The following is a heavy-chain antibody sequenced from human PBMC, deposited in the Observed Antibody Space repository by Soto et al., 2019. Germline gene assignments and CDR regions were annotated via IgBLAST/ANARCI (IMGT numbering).Heavy chain of an antibody. CDR1: GCSIRSGGYY. J-gene: IGHJ4*02. D-gene: IGHD3-22*01. CDR3: ASWSMYYYDSSGYYYFDY. Sequence: SGTQSLTFTVFGCSIRSGGYYRSWIRQQPGKGPEWIGYIYYSGSTYYNPSLKSRVTISVDTSKNQFSLKLSSVTAADTAVYYCASWSMYYYDSSGYYYFDYWGQGTLVTVSS. CDR2: IYYSGST. V-gene: IGHV4-31*03.